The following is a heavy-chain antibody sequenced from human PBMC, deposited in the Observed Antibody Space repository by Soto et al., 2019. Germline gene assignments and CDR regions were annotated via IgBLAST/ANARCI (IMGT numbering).Heavy chain of an antibody. CDR1: GGTFSSYT. V-gene: IGHV1-69*02. J-gene: IGHJ5*02. D-gene: IGHD2-2*03. CDR2: IIPILGIA. Sequence: QVQLVQSGAEVKKPGSSVKVSCKASGGTFSSYTISWVRQAPGQGLEWMGRIIPILGIANYAQKFQGRVTITADKSTSTAYMELSSLRSADTAVYYCASFLGYRSSTSCYGWFDPWGQGTLVTVSS. CDR3: ASFLGYRSSTSCYGWFDP.